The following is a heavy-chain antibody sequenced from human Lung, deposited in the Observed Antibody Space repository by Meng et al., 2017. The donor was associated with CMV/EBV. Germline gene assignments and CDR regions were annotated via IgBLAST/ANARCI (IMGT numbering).Heavy chain of an antibody. CDR2: FVNYVDT. Sequence: QVRLLQCGPGVKKAWSSVRVSCKASGYTFGSYGICWVRQAPGQGLEWMGWFVNYVDTYPAPKFQGRVTMTTDTHTNTAFMELRSLTSDDTAVYYCASGTPGRSYCDYWGQGTLVTVSS. V-gene: IGHV1-18*01. CDR1: GYTFGSYG. D-gene: IGHD2-15*01. J-gene: IGHJ4*02. CDR3: ASGTPGRSYCDY.